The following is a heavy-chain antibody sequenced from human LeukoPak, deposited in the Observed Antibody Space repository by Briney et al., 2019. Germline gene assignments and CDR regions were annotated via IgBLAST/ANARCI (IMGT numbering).Heavy chain of an antibody. CDR2: IYYSGST. V-gene: IGHV4-59*08. Sequence: SETLSLTCTDSGGSISSYYWSWIRQPPGKGVEWIGYIYYSGSTNYKPSLKSRVTISVDTSKNQFSLKLSTVTAADTAVYYCARFRDAFDIWGQGTMVTVSS. CDR1: GGSISSYY. J-gene: IGHJ3*02. CDR3: ARFRDAFDI.